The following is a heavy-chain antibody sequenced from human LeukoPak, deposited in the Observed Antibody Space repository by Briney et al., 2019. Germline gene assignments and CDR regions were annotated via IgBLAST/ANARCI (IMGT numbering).Heavy chain of an antibody. CDR1: GGSISSYY. J-gene: IGHJ4*02. CDR3: ARHKGRWEHTDY. CDR2: IYYSGST. D-gene: IGHD1-26*01. Sequence: SEALSLTCTVSGGSISSYYWSWIRQPPGKGLEWIGYIYYSGSTNYNPSLKSRVTISVDTSKNQFSLKLSSVTAADTAVYYCARHKGRWEHTDYWGQETLVTVSS. V-gene: IGHV4-59*08.